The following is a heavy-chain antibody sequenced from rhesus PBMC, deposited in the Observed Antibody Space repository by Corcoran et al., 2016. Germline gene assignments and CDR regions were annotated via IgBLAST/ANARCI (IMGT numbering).Heavy chain of an antibody. CDR1: GGSISSGYYY. CDR3: AVPPTQRRYGLDS. CDR2: STYSGSP. D-gene: IGHD1-38*01. J-gene: IGHJ6*01. V-gene: IGHV4-122*02. Sequence: QVQLQESGPGLVKPSETLSLTCAVSGGSISSGYYYWSWIRQPPGKGLEWIGYSTYSGSPSYNPSLKSRVTIARDTSKNQFSLKLSSVTAADTAVYYCAVPPTQRRYGLDSWGQGVVVTVSS.